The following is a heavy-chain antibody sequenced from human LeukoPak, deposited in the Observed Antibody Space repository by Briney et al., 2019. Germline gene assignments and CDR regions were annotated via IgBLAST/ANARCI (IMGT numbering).Heavy chain of an antibody. CDR1: GLTFASYT. CDR3: AKSLWFGELPYY. V-gene: IGHV3-23*01. CDR2: ISGRGGST. D-gene: IGHD3-10*01. Sequence: PGGSLRLSCAASGLTFASYTMSWVRQAPGKGLEWVSVISGRGGSTYSADSVKGRFTISRDNSKNTLYLQMNSLSAEDTAVYYCAKSLWFGELPYYWGQGTLVTVSS. J-gene: IGHJ4*02.